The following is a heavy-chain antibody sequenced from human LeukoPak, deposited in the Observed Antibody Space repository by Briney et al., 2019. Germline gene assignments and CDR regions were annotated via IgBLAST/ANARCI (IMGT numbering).Heavy chain of an antibody. CDR3: ARERTDAFDI. V-gene: IGHV6-1*01. J-gene: IGHJ3*02. Sequence: HSQTLSLTCAISGDSVSTNSAAWNWIRQSPSGGLEWLGRTYYRSKWYNDYAVSVKSRMTINPDTTKNKFSLQVNSVTPEDTAVYYCARERTDAFDIWGQGTMVAVSS. CDR1: GDSVSTNSAA. CDR2: TYYRSKWYN.